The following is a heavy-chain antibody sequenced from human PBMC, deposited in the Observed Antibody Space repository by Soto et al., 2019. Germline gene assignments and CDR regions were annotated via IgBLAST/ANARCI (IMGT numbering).Heavy chain of an antibody. CDR3: ARAINDYVWGSYRFDDYYYYGMDV. CDR1: GFTFSSYS. Sequence: GGSLRLSCAASGFTFSSYSMNWVRQAPGKGLEWVSYISSSSSTIYYADSVKGRFTISRDNAKNSLYLQMNSLRAEDTAVYYCARAINDYVWGSYRFDDYYYYGMDVWGQGTTVTVSS. V-gene: IGHV3-48*01. J-gene: IGHJ6*02. CDR2: ISSSSSTI. D-gene: IGHD3-16*02.